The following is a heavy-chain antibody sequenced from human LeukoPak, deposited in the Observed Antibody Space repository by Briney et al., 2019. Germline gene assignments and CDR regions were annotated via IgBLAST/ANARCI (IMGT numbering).Heavy chain of an antibody. D-gene: IGHD3-22*01. J-gene: IGHJ5*02. V-gene: IGHV1-2*06. Sequence: GASVKVSCKASRYIFTGFNFHWVRQAPGQGLEWMGRINADSGGTDLAQKFQGRITMTRDTSVSTTYMELTGLISDDTAIYYCARQADYLDNSGDYYVGGLNPWGRATLVTVSP. CDR1: RYIFTGFN. CDR3: ARQADYLDNSGDYYVGGLNP. CDR2: INADSGGT.